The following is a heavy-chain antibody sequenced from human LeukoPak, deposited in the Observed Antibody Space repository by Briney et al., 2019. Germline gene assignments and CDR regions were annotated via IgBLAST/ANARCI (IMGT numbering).Heavy chain of an antibody. V-gene: IGHV4-59*01. CDR2: IYCSGST. CDR3: ARGAHYYDSSGYYYTFDH. J-gene: IGHJ4*01. Sequence: PSETLSLTCTVSGGSISSYYWSWIRQPPGRGLERIGYIYCSGSTNYNPSLKSRVTISVDTSNNQFSLKLSSVTAAVTAVYYCARGAHYYDSSGYYYTFDHWGQGTLVTVSS. CDR1: GGSISSYY. D-gene: IGHD3-22*01.